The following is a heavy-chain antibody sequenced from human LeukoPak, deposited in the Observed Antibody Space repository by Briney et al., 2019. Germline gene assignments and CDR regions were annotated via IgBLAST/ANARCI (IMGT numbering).Heavy chain of an antibody. Sequence: SETLSLTRTVSGGSISSSSYYWGWIRQPPGKGLEWIGSIYYSGSTYYNPSLKSRVTISVDTSKNHFSLKLSSVTAADTAVYYCARHNAGYNPHRYMDVWGKGTTVTVSS. V-gene: IGHV4-39*01. J-gene: IGHJ6*03. CDR3: ARHNAGYNPHRYMDV. CDR1: GGSISSSSYY. D-gene: IGHD5-24*01. CDR2: IYYSGST.